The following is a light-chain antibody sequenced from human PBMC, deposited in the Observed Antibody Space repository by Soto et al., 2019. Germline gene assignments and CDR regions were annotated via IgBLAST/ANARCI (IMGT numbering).Light chain of an antibody. CDR1: SSDVGGYDY. CDR3: SSYTGSSTFV. CDR2: DVN. V-gene: IGLV2-14*01. J-gene: IGLJ1*01. Sequence: QSALTQPASVSGSPGQSITISCTGTSSDVGGYDYVSWYQQLPDKAPKLLIYDVNNRPSGVSHRFSGSKSGNTASLTISGLQAEDEADYYCSSYTGSSTFVFGTGTKLTVL.